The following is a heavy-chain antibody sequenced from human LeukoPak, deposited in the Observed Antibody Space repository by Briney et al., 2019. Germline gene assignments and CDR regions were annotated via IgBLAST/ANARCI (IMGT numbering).Heavy chain of an antibody. D-gene: IGHD2-2*01. Sequence: GGSLRLSCAASGFTFRSYEMIWVRHAPGKGLEGVSDISGNGSGTSYADSVKGRLTISRDNSKNTLYLHTNSLRAEDTTVYYCAKSLAYCSSTCCYVGDYGGQGTLVTVSS. CDR2: ISGNGSGT. CDR1: GFTFRSYE. J-gene: IGHJ4*02. V-gene: IGHV3-23*01. CDR3: AKSLAYCSSTCCYVGDY.